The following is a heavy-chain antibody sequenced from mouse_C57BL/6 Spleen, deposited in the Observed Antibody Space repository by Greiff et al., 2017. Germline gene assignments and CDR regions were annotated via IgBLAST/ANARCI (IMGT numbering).Heavy chain of an antibody. D-gene: IGHD2-4*01. Sequence: LEESGAELVKPGASVKISCKASGYAFSSYWMNWVKQRPGKGLEWIGQIYPGDGDTNYNGKFKGKATLTADKSSSTAYMQLSSLTSEDSAVYFCARGGDYDPYAMDYWGQGTSVTVSS. V-gene: IGHV1-80*01. CDR3: ARGGDYDPYAMDY. CDR2: IYPGDGDT. J-gene: IGHJ4*01. CDR1: GYAFSSYW.